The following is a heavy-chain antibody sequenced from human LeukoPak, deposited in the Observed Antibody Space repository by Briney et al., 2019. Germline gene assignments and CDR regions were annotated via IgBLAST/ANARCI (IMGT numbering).Heavy chain of an antibody. CDR3: ARDDFSTYPGLNYFDY. Sequence: ASVKVSCKASGYTFTHYAVHWVRQAPGQGLGGWGRPNVGNDYTESSQKFQDRLTITSDTTATTVYMELSSLRSEDTAVYYCARDDFSTYPGLNYFDYWGQGSLVTVSS. J-gene: IGHJ4*02. D-gene: IGHD4-11*01. CDR2: PNVGNDYT. V-gene: IGHV1-3*01. CDR1: GYTFTHYA.